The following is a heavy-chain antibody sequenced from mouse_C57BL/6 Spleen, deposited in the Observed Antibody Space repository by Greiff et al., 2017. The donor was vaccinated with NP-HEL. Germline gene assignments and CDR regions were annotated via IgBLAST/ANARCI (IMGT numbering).Heavy chain of an antibody. CDR3: ARYDGYLDAMDY. CDR1: GYTFTSYT. J-gene: IGHJ4*01. V-gene: IGHV1-4*01. Sequence: QVQLKQSGAELARPGASVKMSCKASGYTFTSYTMHWVKQRPGQGLEWIGYINPSSGYTKYNQKFKDKATLTADKSSSTAYMQLSSLTSEDSAVYYCARYDGYLDAMDYWGQGTSVTVSS. D-gene: IGHD2-3*01. CDR2: INPSSGYT.